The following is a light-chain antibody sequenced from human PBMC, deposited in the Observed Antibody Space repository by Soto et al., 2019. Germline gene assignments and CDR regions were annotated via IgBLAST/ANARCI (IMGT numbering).Light chain of an antibody. J-gene: IGLJ2*01. CDR2: DVT. V-gene: IGLV2-14*03. Sequence: QSALTQPASVSGSPGQSITISCTGTSSDVGGYNYVSWYQQHPDKAPKLMIYDVTNRPSGVSTRFSGSKSANTASLTISGLQAEDEADYYCSSFTSSNTRVVFGGGTKLTVL. CDR1: SSDVGGYNY. CDR3: SSFTSSNTRVV.